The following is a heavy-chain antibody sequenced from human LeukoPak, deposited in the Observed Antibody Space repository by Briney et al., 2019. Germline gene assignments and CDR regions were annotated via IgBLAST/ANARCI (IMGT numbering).Heavy chain of an antibody. CDR1: GFTFSRNW. Sequence: PGGSLRLSCAASGFTFSRNWMSWVRQAPGGGLEWISFISSGSDSSAADYIYYADSVKGRFTISRDNAKNSLYLQMNSLRAEDTAVYYCARGGAARDAFDIWGQGTMVTVSS. D-gene: IGHD6-13*01. J-gene: IGHJ3*02. CDR3: ARGGAARDAFDI. CDR2: ISSGSDSSAADYI. V-gene: IGHV3-21*04.